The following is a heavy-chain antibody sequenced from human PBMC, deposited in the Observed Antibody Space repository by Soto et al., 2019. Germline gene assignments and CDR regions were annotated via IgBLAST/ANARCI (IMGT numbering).Heavy chain of an antibody. Sequence: QVRLVQSGAEVKKPGASVKVSCKAAGYTFTSYGITWVRQAPGQGLEWMGWISAYNGHIKYTQKFQGRVTMTTDTSTSTAYMELRSLRSDDTAVYYCARDPRITTLGVVINPPFDSWGQGTLVTVSS. CDR1: GYTFTSYG. D-gene: IGHD3-3*01. V-gene: IGHV1-18*01. J-gene: IGHJ4*02. CDR3: ARDPRITTLGVVINPPFDS. CDR2: ISAYNGHI.